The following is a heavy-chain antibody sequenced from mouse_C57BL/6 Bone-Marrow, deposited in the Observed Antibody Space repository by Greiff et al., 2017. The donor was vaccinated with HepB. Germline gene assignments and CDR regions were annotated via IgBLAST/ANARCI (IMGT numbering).Heavy chain of an antibody. CDR1: GYAFSSSW. D-gene: IGHD2-1*01. V-gene: IGHV1-82*01. CDR2: IYPGDGDT. Sequence: VKLQESGPELVKPGASVKISCKASGYAFSSSWMNWVKQRPGKGLEWIGRIYPGDGDTNYNGKFKGKATLTADKSSSTAYMQLSSLTSEDSAVYFCARWGYGNPGYFDYWGQGTTLTVSS. CDR3: ARWGYGNPGYFDY. J-gene: IGHJ2*01.